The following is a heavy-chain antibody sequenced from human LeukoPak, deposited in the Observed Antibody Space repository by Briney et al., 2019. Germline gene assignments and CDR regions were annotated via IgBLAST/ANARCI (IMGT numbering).Heavy chain of an antibody. CDR1: GGSFSGYY. Sequence: SETLSLTCAVYGGSFSGYYWSWIRQPPGKGLEWIGEINHSGSTNYNPSLKGRVTISVDTSKNQFSLKLSSVTAADTAVYYCARGSAYQAPFDYWGQGTLVTVSS. V-gene: IGHV4-34*01. CDR2: INHSGST. J-gene: IGHJ4*02. CDR3: ARGSAYQAPFDY.